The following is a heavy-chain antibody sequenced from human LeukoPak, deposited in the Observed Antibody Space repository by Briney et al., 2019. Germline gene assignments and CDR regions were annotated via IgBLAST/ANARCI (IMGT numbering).Heavy chain of an antibody. D-gene: IGHD4-23*01. V-gene: IGHV3-7*01. CDR3: ARGLRWLDY. CDR1: GFTSSAFW. CDR2: IKQDGSET. Sequence: GGSLRLSCVASGFTSSAFWMDWVRQAPGKGLEWVAKIKQDGSETYYVDSVRGRFTISRDNAKNSLYLQMNSLRAEDTAVYYCARGLRWLDYWGQGTLVTVSS. J-gene: IGHJ4*02.